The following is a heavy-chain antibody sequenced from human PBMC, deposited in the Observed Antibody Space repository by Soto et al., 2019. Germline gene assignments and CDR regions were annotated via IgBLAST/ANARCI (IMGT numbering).Heavy chain of an antibody. V-gene: IGHV6-1*01. CDR1: GDSVSSSSAA. J-gene: IGHJ6*02. CDR2: TYYRSKWIH. CDR3: AGVAWFRGMDV. D-gene: IGHD2-21*01. Sequence: PSQTLSLTCDISGDSVSSSSAAWNWIRQSPSRGLEWLGRTYYRSKWIHEYTVSMESRITINPDTTKSQFSLHIYSVTPEDTAVYYCAGVAWFRGMDVWGQGTPVTVSS.